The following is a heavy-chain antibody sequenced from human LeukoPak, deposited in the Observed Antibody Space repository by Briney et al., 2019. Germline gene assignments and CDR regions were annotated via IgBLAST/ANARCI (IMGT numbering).Heavy chain of an antibody. V-gene: IGHV3-23*01. J-gene: IGHJ3*01. D-gene: IGHD4-17*01. CDR1: GLIFHNYA. Sequence: GGSLRLSCAASGLIFHNYALVWIRRAPGKGPEWVTAILGGGGTFYADAVKGRFTISSDNSENTLYLQMNSLRAEDTATYYCGQDPNGNYIGAFDFWGRGTMVTVSS. CDR2: ILGGGGT. CDR3: GQDPNGNYIGAFDF.